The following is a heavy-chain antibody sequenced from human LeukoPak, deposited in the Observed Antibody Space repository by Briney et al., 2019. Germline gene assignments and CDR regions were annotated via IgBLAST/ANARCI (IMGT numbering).Heavy chain of an antibody. Sequence: GGSLRLSCAPSGFTFSSHWMHWVRQAPGKGLVWVSIINTDGSTTRYADSVEGRFTISRDNARNTLYLEMNSPRVEDTAVYFCARDTSRTMDVWGQGTTVTV. CDR3: ARDTSRTMDV. CDR2: INTDGSTT. J-gene: IGHJ6*02. CDR1: GFTFSSHW. V-gene: IGHV3-74*01.